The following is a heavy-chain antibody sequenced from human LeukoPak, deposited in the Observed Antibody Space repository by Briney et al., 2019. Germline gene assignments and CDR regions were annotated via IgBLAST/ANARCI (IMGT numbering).Heavy chain of an antibody. CDR1: GFTFSSYS. J-gene: IGHJ4*02. CDR3: ARDYLYCGDDCFVDD. V-gene: IGHV3-21*01. CDR2: ISSSSKYI. Sequence: PGGSLRLSCAASGFTFSSYSMNWVRQAPGKGLEWVSSISSSSKYIYDADSVKGRFTVSRDNAKNSLYLQMNSLRAEDTAVYYCARDYLYCGDDCFVDDWGQGTLVTVSS. D-gene: IGHD2-21*02.